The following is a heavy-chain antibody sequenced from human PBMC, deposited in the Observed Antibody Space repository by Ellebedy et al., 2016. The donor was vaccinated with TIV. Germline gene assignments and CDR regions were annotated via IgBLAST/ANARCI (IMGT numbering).Heavy chain of an antibody. Sequence: GESLKISCAASGFTFSSYGMHWVRQAPGKGLEWVAVISYDGSNKYYADSVKGRFTISRDNSKNTLYLQMNSLRAEDTAVYYCAKEDTYYDFWSGYYNSYGGMDVWGQGTTVTVSS. CDR1: GFTFSSYG. CDR3: AKEDTYYDFWSGYYNSYGGMDV. J-gene: IGHJ6*02. CDR2: ISYDGSNK. V-gene: IGHV3-30*18. D-gene: IGHD3-3*01.